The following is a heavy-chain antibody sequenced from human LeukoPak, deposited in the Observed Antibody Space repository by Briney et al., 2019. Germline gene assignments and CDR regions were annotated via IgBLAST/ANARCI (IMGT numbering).Heavy chain of an antibody. CDR2: LSGSGITT. CDR3: AKGIYSSGWSYFDY. J-gene: IGHJ4*01. Sequence: GGSLRLSCAASGFTFSNSAMSWVRQAPGKGLEWVSTLSGSGITTYYVGSVKGRFTISRDNSKNTLYLQMNSLRAEDTAVYYCAKGIYSSGWSYFDYWGHGTLVTVSS. CDR1: GFTFSNSA. D-gene: IGHD6-19*01. V-gene: IGHV3-23*01.